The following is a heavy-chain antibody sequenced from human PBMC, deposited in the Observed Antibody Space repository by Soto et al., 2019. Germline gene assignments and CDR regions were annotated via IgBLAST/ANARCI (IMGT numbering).Heavy chain of an antibody. CDR2: IDPSDSYT. CDR3: ATASSPLPKYYYYGMDV. CDR1: GYSFTSYW. Sequence: PGESLKTSCKGSGYSFTSYWISWVRQMPGKGLEWMGRIDPSDSYTNYSPSFQGHVTISADKSISTAYLQWSSLKASDTAMYYCATASSPLPKYYYYGMDVWGQGTTVTVSS. J-gene: IGHJ6*02. V-gene: IGHV5-10-1*01.